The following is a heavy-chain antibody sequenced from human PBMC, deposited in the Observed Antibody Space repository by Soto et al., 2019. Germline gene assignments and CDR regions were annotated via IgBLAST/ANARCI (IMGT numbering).Heavy chain of an antibody. Sequence: GGSLRLSCAASGFTFSNYGMHWARQAPGKGLEWVAAILYDGSNKYYADSVKGRFTISRDNSKNTLYLQMNSLRAEATAVYYCAGGTYYFDYCGKGPLVTVSS. V-gene: IGHV3-33*01. CDR1: GFTFSNYG. D-gene: IGHD1-26*01. J-gene: IGHJ4*02. CDR3: AGGTYYFDY. CDR2: ILYDGSNK.